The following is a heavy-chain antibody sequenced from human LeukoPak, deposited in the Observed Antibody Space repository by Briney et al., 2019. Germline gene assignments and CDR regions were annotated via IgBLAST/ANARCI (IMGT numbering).Heavy chain of an antibody. J-gene: IGHJ4*02. D-gene: IGHD6-19*01. CDR3: TRDSQWLVKSGMDY. V-gene: IGHV3-49*04. CDR1: GFTFGGYA. Sequence: GGSLRLSCTASGFTFGGYAMSWVRQAPGKGLEWVGFIRSKAYGGTTEYAASVKGRFTISRDDSKSIAYLQMNSLKTEDTAVYYCTRDSQWLVKSGMDYWGQGTLVTVSS. CDR2: IRSKAYGGTT.